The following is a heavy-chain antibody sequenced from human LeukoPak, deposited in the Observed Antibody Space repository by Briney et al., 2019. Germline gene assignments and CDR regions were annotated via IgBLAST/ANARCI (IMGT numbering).Heavy chain of an antibody. J-gene: IGHJ2*01. CDR2: ISYDGGNK. CDR1: GFTFSSYA. CDR3: ARDGPRANYWYFDL. V-gene: IGHV3-30-3*01. Sequence: GGSLRLSCAASGFTFSSYAMHWVRQAPGKGLEWVAVISYDGGNKYYADSVKGRFTISRDNSKNTLYLQMNSLRAEDTAVYCCARDGPRANYWYFDLWGRGTLVTVSS. D-gene: IGHD5-24*01.